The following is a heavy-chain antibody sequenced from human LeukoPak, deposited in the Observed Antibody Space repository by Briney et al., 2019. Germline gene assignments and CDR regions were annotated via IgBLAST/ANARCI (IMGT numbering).Heavy chain of an antibody. J-gene: IGHJ5*02. CDR2: IYYSGST. V-gene: IGHV4-59*01. CDR1: GGSFSGYY. D-gene: IGHD3-10*01. Sequence: SETLSLTCAVYGGSFSGYYWSWIRQPPGKGLEWIGYIYYSGSTNYNPSLKSRVTISVDTSKNQFSLKLSSVTAADTAVYYCARLRIWFGESSRSNWFDPWGQGTLVTVSS. CDR3: ARLRIWFGESSRSNWFDP.